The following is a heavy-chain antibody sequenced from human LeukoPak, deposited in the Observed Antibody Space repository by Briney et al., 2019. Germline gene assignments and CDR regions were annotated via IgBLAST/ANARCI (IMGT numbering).Heavy chain of an antibody. CDR3: ARDRPNVDSTGYFSRHDAFDI. D-gene: IGHD3-22*01. CDR2: IYYSGNT. V-gene: IGHV4-59*01. CDR1: GGSISSYY. Sequence: SETLSLTCTVSGGSISSYYWNWIRQPPGKGLEWIGYIYYSGNTDYNPSLKSRVTISVDTSKNQFSLTLSSVTAADTAVYYCARDRPNVDSTGYFSRHDAFDIWGQGTMVTVSS. J-gene: IGHJ3*02.